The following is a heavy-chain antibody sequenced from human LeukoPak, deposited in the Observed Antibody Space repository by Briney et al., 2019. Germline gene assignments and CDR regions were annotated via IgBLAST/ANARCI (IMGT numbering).Heavy chain of an antibody. Sequence: GGSLRLSCVASGFTFSNSWMHWVRHAPGKGLVGVARINSDGSSTSYADSVKGRFTISRDNAKNTLYLQMNSLRADDTAEYYCTRAYQQHLINWFDPWGQGTLVTVSS. V-gene: IGHV3-74*01. D-gene: IGHD2-2*01. CDR2: INSDGSST. CDR3: TRAYQQHLINWFDP. J-gene: IGHJ5*02. CDR1: GFTFSNSW.